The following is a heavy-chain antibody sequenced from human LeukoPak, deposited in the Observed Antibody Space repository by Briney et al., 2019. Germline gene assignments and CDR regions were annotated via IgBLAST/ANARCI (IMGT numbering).Heavy chain of an antibody. D-gene: IGHD1-26*01. CDR2: IIPIFGTT. V-gene: IGHV1-69*13. CDR1: GGTFSSFA. J-gene: IGHJ5*02. Sequence: GASVKVSCKAFGGTFSSFAISWVRQAPGQGLEWMGGIIPIFGTTNYAQKFQGRVTITADESTSTAYMELGSLRSEDSAVYYCAREAGSGSYNWFDPWGQGTLVTVSS. CDR3: AREAGSGSYNWFDP.